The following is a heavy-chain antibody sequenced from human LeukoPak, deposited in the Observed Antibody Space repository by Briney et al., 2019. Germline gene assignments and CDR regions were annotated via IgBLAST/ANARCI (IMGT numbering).Heavy chain of an antibody. J-gene: IGHJ4*02. CDR3: ARGGPAAGRFDY. V-gene: IGHV3-21*01. D-gene: IGHD6-13*01. CDR1: GFTFSAYS. Sequence: GGSLRLSCATSGFTFSAYSMNWVRQAPGKGLEWVSSISGSNIYINYADSVKGRFTISRDNSKNTLYLQMNSLRAEDTAVYYCARGGPAAGRFDYWGQGTLVTVSS. CDR2: ISGSNIYI.